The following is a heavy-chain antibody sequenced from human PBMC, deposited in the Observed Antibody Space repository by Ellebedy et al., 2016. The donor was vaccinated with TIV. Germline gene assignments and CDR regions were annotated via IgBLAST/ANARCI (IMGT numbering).Heavy chain of an antibody. Sequence: GESLKISCAASGFTLSSNYMSWVRQAPGKGPEWVSVIYADGRTYYADSVKGRFTISRDNSKNTLYLQVNSLRAEDAAVYYCARGLLRAFDLWGQGTMVTVSS. J-gene: IGHJ3*01. CDR1: GFTLSSNY. CDR2: IYADGRT. V-gene: IGHV3-53*01. CDR3: ARGLLRAFDL. D-gene: IGHD3-22*01.